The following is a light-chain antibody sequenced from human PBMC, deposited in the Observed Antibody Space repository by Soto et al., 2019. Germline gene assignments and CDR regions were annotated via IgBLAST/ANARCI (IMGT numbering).Light chain of an antibody. Sequence: DVVLTQSPHSLPVTLGQPASISCRSGQSLVYSDGDTYLNWFHQRPGQSPRRLIYKVSNRDSGVPDRFSGSGSGTDFTLKISRVEAEDVGVYYCMQGTHWPPTFGQGTKVEIK. CDR1: QSLVYSDGDTY. J-gene: IGKJ1*01. CDR2: KVS. V-gene: IGKV2-30*01. CDR3: MQGTHWPPT.